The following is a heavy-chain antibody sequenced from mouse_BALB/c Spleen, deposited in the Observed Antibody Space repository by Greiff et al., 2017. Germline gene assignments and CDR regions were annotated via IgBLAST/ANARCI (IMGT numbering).Heavy chain of an antibody. Sequence: LQQPGSELVRPGASVKLSCKASGYTFTSYWMHWVKQRPGQGLEWIGNIYPGSGSTNYDEKFKSKATLTVDTSSSTAYMQLSSLTSEDSAVYYCTRNRYDVGYFDYWGQGTTLTVSS. CDR1: GYTFTSYW. D-gene: IGHD2-14*01. J-gene: IGHJ2*01. CDR3: TRNRYDVGYFDY. V-gene: IGHV1S22*01. CDR2: IYPGSGST.